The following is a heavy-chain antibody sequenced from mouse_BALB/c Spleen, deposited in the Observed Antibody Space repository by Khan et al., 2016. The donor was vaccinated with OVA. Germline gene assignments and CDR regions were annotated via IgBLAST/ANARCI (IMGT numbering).Heavy chain of an antibody. J-gene: IGHJ4*01. CDR2: ISYSGST. CDR3: ASAITTEVAGAMDY. V-gene: IGHV3-2*02. CDR1: GYSITSDYA. Sequence: EVQLQESGPGLVKPSQSLSLTCTVTGYSITSDYAWNWIRQFPGNKLEWMGYISYSGSTSYNPSLKSRISITRDTSKNQFFLQLNSVTTEATATYYCASAITTEVAGAMDYWGQGTSVTVSS. D-gene: IGHD1-1*01.